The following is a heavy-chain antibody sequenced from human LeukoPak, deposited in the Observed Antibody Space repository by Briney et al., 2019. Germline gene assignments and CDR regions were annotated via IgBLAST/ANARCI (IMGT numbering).Heavy chain of an antibody. J-gene: IGHJ5*02. CDR3: ARVRFTVRKENWFDP. Sequence: SQTLSLTCTVSGGSISSGDYYWSWIRQPQGKGLEWIGYIYYSGSTYYNPSLKSRVTISVDTSKNQFSLKLSSVTAADTAVYYCARVRFTVRKENWFDPWGQGTLVTVSS. D-gene: IGHD4-11*01. V-gene: IGHV4-30-4*08. CDR2: IYYSGST. CDR1: GGSISSGDYY.